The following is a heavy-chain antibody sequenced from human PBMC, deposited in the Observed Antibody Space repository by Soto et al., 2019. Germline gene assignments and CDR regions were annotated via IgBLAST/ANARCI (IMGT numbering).Heavy chain of an antibody. Sequence: GSLRLSCAASGFTFSSYGMHWVRQAPGKGLEWVAVISYDGSNKYYADSVKGRFTISRDNSKNTLYLQMNSLRAEDTAVYYCAKDRGHQLLGTGFDYWGQGTLVTVSS. V-gene: IGHV3-30*18. D-gene: IGHD2-2*01. CDR2: ISYDGSNK. CDR1: GFTFSSYG. CDR3: AKDRGHQLLGTGFDY. J-gene: IGHJ4*02.